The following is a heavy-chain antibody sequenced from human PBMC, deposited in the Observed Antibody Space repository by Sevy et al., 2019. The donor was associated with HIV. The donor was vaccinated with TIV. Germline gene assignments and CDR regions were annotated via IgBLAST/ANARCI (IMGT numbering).Heavy chain of an antibody. V-gene: IGHV4-59*08. Sequence: SETLSLTCTVSGGSITSLYWNWIRQPPGKGLEWIANIYYNGHINYNPSLKSRVTLSLHTSKNQFSLGLSSVTAADTAMYYCAGGNAWGRGYSWGQGTLVTVSS. D-gene: IGHD1-26*01. CDR1: GGSITSLY. CDR3: AGGNAWGRGYS. J-gene: IGHJ4*02. CDR2: IYYNGHI.